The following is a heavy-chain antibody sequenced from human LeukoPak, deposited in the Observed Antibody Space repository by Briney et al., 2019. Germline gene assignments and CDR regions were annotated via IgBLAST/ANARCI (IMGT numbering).Heavy chain of an antibody. CDR3: AKGLGNYYYYMDV. CDR1: GFTFSTYA. Sequence: PGGSLRLSCGASGFTFSTYAMSWVRQAPGKGLEWVAFIRYDGSNKYYADSVKGRFTISRDNSKNTLYLQMNSLRAEDTAVYYCAKGLGNYYYYMDVWGKGTTVTVSS. V-gene: IGHV3-30*02. CDR2: IRYDGSNK. J-gene: IGHJ6*03. D-gene: IGHD7-27*01.